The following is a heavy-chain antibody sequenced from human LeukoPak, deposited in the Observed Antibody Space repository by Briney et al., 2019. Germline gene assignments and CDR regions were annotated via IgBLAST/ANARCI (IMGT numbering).Heavy chain of an antibody. D-gene: IGHD5-12*01. CDR1: GASISSYF. J-gene: IGHJ4*02. CDR3: ASGYSGYDFVY. Sequence: SETLSLTCTVSGASISSYFWSWIRQPPGKGLEWIGNIYYSGSTNYNPSLKSRVTISLDTSRNHFSLRLSSVTAADTAVYYCASGYSGYDFVYWGQGTRFSVSS. V-gene: IGHV4-59*01. CDR2: IYYSGST.